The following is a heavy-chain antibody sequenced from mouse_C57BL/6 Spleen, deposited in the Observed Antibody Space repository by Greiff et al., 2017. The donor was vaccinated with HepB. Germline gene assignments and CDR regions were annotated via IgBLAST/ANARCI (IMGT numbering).Heavy chain of an antibody. CDR2: ISGGGGNT. CDR1: GFTFSSYT. J-gene: IGHJ2*01. Sequence: EVKLVESGGGLVKPGGSLKLSCAASGFTFSSYTMSWVRQTPEKRLEWVATISGGGGNTYYPDSVKGRFTISRDNAKNTLYLQMSSLRSEDTALYYCARHQLGLDYWGQGTTLTVSS. V-gene: IGHV5-9*01. D-gene: IGHD4-1*02. CDR3: ARHQLGLDY.